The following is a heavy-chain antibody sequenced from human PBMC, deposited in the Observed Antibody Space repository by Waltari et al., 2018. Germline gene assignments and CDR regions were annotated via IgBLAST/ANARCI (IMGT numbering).Heavy chain of an antibody. V-gene: IGHV3-7*01. CDR3: ARDVPYLGRGAYDF. D-gene: IGHD2-21*01. J-gene: IGHJ3*01. CDR1: GFTFCNFW. CDR2: INEDGSLK. Sequence: EVHLVESGGGLVQPGGSLRLSCAASGFTFCNFWMNWVRQAPGKGLELVAKINEDGSLKDYVDSVKGRFTISRDNARNSLYLEITSLRAEDTAVYYCARDVPYLGRGAYDFWGQGTMVTVSS.